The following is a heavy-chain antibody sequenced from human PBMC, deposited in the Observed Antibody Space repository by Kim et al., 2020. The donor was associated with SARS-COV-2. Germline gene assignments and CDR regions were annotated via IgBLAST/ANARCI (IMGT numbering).Heavy chain of an antibody. Sequence: GGSLRLSCGASGFTFSTYCMNWVRQAPGKGLEWVSSIGSSSSDIYYADSVKGRFTISRDNARNSLYLQMHSLRAEDTAVYYCAREVLASTYAMDVWGQGTTVTVSS. V-gene: IGHV3-21*06. CDR3: AREVLASTYAMDV. J-gene: IGHJ6*02. CDR2: IGSSSSDI. CDR1: GFTFSTYC. D-gene: IGHD2-15*01.